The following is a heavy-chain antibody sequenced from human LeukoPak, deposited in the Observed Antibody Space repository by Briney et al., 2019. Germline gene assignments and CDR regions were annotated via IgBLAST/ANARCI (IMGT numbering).Heavy chain of an antibody. J-gene: IGHJ4*02. Sequence: ASVTVSCKASGYTFTSYYMHWVRQAPGQGPEWMGMIYPRDGSTSYAQKFQGRVTVTRDTSTSTVHMELSGLRSEDTAVYYCARDQEAFDYWGQGTLVTVSS. CDR2: IYPRDGST. CDR3: ARDQEAFDY. CDR1: GYTFTSYY. V-gene: IGHV1-46*01.